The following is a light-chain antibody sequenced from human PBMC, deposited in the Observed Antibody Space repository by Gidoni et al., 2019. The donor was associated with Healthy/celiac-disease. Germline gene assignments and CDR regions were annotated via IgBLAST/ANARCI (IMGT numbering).Light chain of an antibody. Sequence: QSVLTQPPSASGTPGHRVTISCSGSSSNTGSNYVYWYQQLPGTAPKLLIYRNNQRPSGVPDRFSGSKSGTSASLAISGLRSEDEADYYCAAWDDSLSGLVFGGGTKLTVL. V-gene: IGLV1-47*01. CDR1: SSNTGSNY. CDR2: RNN. CDR3: AAWDDSLSGLV. J-gene: IGLJ2*01.